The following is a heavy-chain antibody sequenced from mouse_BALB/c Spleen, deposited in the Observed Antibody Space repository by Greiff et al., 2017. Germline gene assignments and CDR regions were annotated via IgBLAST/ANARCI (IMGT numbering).Heavy chain of an antibody. CDR2: ISSGGSYT. V-gene: IGHV5-6-4*01. J-gene: IGHJ2*01. CDR3: TRERFGDY. CDR1: GFTFSSYT. Sequence: DVKLVESGGGLVKPGGSLKLSCAASGFTFSSYTMSWVRQTPEKRLEWVATISSGGSYTYYPDSVKGRFTISRDNAKNTLYLQMSSLKSEDTAMYYCTRERFGDYWGQGTTLTVSS.